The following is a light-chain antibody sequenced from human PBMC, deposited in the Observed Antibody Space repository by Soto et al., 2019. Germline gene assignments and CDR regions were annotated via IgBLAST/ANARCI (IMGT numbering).Light chain of an antibody. J-gene: IGKJ4*01. Sequence: EIVLTQSPGTLSLSPGERATLSCRASQSVISNHLAWYQQKPGQAPRLLIYGASIRATGIPDRFSGIGSGTDFTLTISRLEPEDFAVYFCQQYASSPLTFGGGTKVEIK. CDR1: QSVISNH. CDR2: GAS. CDR3: QQYASSPLT. V-gene: IGKV3-20*01.